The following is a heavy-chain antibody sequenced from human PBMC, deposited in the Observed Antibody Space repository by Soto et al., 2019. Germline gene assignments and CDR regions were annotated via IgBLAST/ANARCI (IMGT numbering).Heavy chain of an antibody. V-gene: IGHV3-64*01. CDR1: GFTFDDYA. J-gene: IGHJ6*03. CDR2: ISSNGVGT. D-gene: IGHD6-6*01. Sequence: GGSLRLSCAASGFTFDDYAMHWVRQAPGKGLECVSGISSNGVGTYYANSVQGRFTISRDNSKNTVYLQMGSLRPEDMAVYYYARRARPDFYYMDVWGKGTTVTVSS. CDR3: ARRARPDFYYMDV.